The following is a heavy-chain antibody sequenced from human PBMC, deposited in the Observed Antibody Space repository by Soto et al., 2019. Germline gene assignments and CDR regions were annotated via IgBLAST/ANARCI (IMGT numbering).Heavy chain of an antibody. CDR3: ARVHSSGWYDGLGYFDY. Sequence: PSETLSLTCTVCGGSVSSGSYYWSWIRQPPGKGLEWIGYIYYSGSTNYNPSLKSRVTISVDTSKNQFSLKLSSVTAADTAVYYCARVHSSGWYDGLGYFDYWGQGTLVTVSS. D-gene: IGHD6-19*01. CDR1: GGSVSSGSYY. J-gene: IGHJ4*02. CDR2: IYYSGST. V-gene: IGHV4-61*01.